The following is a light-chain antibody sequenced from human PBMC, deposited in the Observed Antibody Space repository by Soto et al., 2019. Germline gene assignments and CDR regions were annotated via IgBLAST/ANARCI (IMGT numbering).Light chain of an antibody. Sequence: EIVMTQSPATLSVSPGERATLSCRASQSVSSNLAWYQQKPGQAPSLLIYGASTRATGTPARFSGRGSGTEFTLTISSLQSEDFAVYYCQQYIRWPLTFGGGTKVDIK. V-gene: IGKV3-15*01. CDR1: QSVSSN. CDR3: QQYIRWPLT. J-gene: IGKJ4*01. CDR2: GAS.